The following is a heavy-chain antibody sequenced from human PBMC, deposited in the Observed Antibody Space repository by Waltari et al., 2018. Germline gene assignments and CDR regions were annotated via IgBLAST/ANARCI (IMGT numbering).Heavy chain of an antibody. V-gene: IGHV1-24*01. CDR1: GYTLTELS. CDR3: ATGQGSYGDIVVVLYY. Sequence: QVQLVQSGAEVKKPGASVKVSCKVSGYTLTELSMHWVRQAPGKGLEWMGGFDPQGGETIYDKKCQGRVTMTEDTSTDTAYMELGSLRSEDTAVYYCATGQGSYGDIVVVLYYWGQGTLVTVSS. J-gene: IGHJ4*02. D-gene: IGHD2-2*01. CDR2: FDPQGGET.